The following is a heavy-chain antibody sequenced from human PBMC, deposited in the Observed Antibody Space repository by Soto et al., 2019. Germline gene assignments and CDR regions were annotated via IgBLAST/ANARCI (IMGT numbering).Heavy chain of an antibody. Sequence: SGGSLRLSCAASGFTVSSNYMSWVRQAPGKGLEWVSVIYSGGSTYYADSVKGRFTISRDNSKNTLYLQMNSLRAEDTAVYYCARQPNYYYYMDVWGKGTTVTVSS. CDR3: ARQPNYYYYMDV. CDR2: IYSGGST. J-gene: IGHJ6*03. V-gene: IGHV3-66*04. CDR1: GFTVSSNY.